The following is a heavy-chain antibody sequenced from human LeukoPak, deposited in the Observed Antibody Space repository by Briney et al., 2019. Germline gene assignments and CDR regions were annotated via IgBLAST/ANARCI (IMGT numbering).Heavy chain of an antibody. CDR1: GGSLSSYY. Sequence: SETLSLTCTVSGGSLSSYYWSWIRQPPGKGLDWIGSIYYLGSTNNNPSLKSPVTISVDTSKTQISLKLSSMTAADTAVYYCAREELVYGYKFLDYWGQGTLVTVSS. CDR2: IYYLGST. J-gene: IGHJ4*02. CDR3: AREELVYGYKFLDY. V-gene: IGHV4-59*01. D-gene: IGHD5-24*01.